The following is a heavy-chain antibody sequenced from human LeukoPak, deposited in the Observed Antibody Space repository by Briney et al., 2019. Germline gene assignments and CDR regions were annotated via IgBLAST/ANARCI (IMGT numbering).Heavy chain of an antibody. V-gene: IGHV3-30*04. J-gene: IGHJ4*02. Sequence: RTGGSLRLSCAASGFTFSSYAIHWVRQAPGKGLEWVAIISYDGSSKYYADSVKGRFTISRDNSKNTLYLQMNSLGAEDTAVYYCVVTDYGDYWGQGTLVTVSS. CDR2: ISYDGSSK. D-gene: IGHD4-17*01. CDR3: VVTDYGDY. CDR1: GFTFSSYA.